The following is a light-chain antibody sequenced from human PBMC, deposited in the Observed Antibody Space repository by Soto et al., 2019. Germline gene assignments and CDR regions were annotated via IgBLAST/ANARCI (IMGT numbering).Light chain of an antibody. Sequence: EIVLTQSPGTLSLTRGERATLSCKASQSVSSTFLAWYQRKPGQAPRLLIYGASYRATDIPYRFSGSGSGTDFTLTITRLEPEDCAVYYCQQYGTSPPTFGQGTKVEI. CDR2: GAS. J-gene: IGKJ1*01. CDR1: QSVSSTF. CDR3: QQYGTSPPT. V-gene: IGKV3-20*01.